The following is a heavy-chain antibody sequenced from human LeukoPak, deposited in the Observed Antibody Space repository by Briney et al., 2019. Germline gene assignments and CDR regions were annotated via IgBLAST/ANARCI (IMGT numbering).Heavy chain of an antibody. CDR2: IYTSGST. J-gene: IGHJ5*02. D-gene: IGHD4-17*01. V-gene: IGHV4-61*02. Sequence: SQTLSFTCTVSGGSISSGSYYWSWIRQPAGKGLEWIGRIYTSGSTNYNPSLKSRVTISVDTSKNQFSLKLSSVTAADTAVYYCARDRYGTTVTGYNWFDPWGQGTLVTVSS. CDR3: ARDRYGTTVTGYNWFDP. CDR1: GGSISSGSYY.